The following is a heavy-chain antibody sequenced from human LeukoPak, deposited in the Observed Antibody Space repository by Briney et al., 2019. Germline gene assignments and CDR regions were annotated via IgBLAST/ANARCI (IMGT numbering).Heavy chain of an antibody. D-gene: IGHD2-2*01. CDR3: ARGNRYCSSTSCYLLGY. Sequence: GGSLRLSCAASGFTSSDYYMSWIRQAPGKGLEWVSYISSSGSTIYYADSVKGRFTISRDNAKNSLYLQMNSLRAEDTAVYYCARGNRYCSSTSCYLLGYWGQGTLVTVSS. CDR2: ISSSGSTI. V-gene: IGHV3-11*04. J-gene: IGHJ4*02. CDR1: GFTSSDYY.